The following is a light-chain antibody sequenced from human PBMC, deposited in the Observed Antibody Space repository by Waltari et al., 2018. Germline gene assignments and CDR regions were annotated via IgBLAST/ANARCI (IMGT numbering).Light chain of an antibody. CDR3: QQYHSYSLT. J-gene: IGKJ4*01. V-gene: IGKV1-5*03. CDR1: QSISSW. Sequence: DIQMTQSPSTLSASVGDRVTITCRASQSISSWLAWYQQKPGNAPKLLIYKASTLESGVPSRFSGSGSGTEFTLTISSLQPDDFATYYCQQYHSYSLTFGGGTKVEIK. CDR2: KAS.